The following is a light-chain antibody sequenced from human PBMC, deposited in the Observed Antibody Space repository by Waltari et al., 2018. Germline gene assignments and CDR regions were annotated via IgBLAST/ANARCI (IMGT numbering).Light chain of an antibody. V-gene: IGKV3-15*01. CDR2: GAS. Sequence: DIVLTQAPATLSLSPGARATLPCRASQHINMNLAWYQQKPGQAPRLLFYGASTRESGVPARFSGSGSGTEFTLTISSLQSEDFGLYYCQQYNDWPPWTFGQGTKV. CDR3: QQYNDWPPWT. CDR1: QHINMN. J-gene: IGKJ1*01.